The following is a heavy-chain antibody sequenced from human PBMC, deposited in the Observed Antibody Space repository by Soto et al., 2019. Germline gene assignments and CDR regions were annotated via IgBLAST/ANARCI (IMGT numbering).Heavy chain of an antibody. D-gene: IGHD6-19*01. CDR3: ARYYRGSGRYFFDY. V-gene: IGHV1-18*01. Sequence: SVEVSSETSGYHFTAYGLAWLRQAPGQRPEWMGWVSTNNADTNYAEKFQGRVTMTTDKSTTTTYMELNSLRGEDTAIYYCARYYRGSGRYFFDYWGQGTPVTVSS. CDR1: GYHFTAYG. CDR2: VSTNNADT. J-gene: IGHJ4*02.